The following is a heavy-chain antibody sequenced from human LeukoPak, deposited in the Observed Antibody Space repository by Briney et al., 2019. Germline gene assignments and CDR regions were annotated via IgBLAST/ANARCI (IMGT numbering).Heavy chain of an antibody. V-gene: IGHV4-59*01. J-gene: IGHJ3*02. CDR3: ARGDYYGSGNDAFDI. CDR1: DGSISSYY. D-gene: IGHD3-10*01. Sequence: SETLSLTCTVSDGSISSYYWSWIRQPPGKGLEWIGSIYYSGSTNYNPSLKSRVTISVDTSKNQFSLKLSSVTAADTAVYYCARGDYYGSGNDAFDIWGQGTMVTVSS. CDR2: IYYSGST.